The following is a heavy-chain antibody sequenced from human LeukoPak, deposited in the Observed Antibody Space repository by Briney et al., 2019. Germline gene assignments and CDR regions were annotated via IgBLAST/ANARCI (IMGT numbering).Heavy chain of an antibody. CDR1: GFTVSSNY. D-gene: IGHD6-13*01. CDR3: ARSLAAAGPYYYYYYMDV. J-gene: IGHJ6*03. V-gene: IGHV3-53*01. CDR2: IYSGGST. Sequence: GGSLRLSCAASGFTVSSNYMSWVRHAPGKGLELVSVIYSGGSTYYADSVKGRFTISRDNSKNTLYLQMNSLRAEDTAVYYCARSLAAAGPYYYYYYMDVWGKGTTVTVSS.